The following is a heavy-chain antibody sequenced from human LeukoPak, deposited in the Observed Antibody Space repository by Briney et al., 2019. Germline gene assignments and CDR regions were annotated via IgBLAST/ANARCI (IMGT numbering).Heavy chain of an antibody. CDR2: ISWNSGSI. Sequence: SLRLSCAASGFTFDDYAMHWVRQAPGKGLEWVSGISWNSGSIGYADSVKGRFTISRDNAKNSLYLQIHSLRAEDTALYYCAKVAGYSSGWYYFDYWGQGTLVTVSS. CDR1: GFTFDDYA. CDR3: AKVAGYSSGWYYFDY. V-gene: IGHV3-9*01. D-gene: IGHD6-19*01. J-gene: IGHJ4*02.